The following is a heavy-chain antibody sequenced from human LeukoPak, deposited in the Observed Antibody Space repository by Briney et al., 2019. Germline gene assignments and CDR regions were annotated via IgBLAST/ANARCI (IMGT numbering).Heavy chain of an antibody. CDR1: GFTFSNAW. CDR2: IKSKSDGGTT. D-gene: IGHD6-13*01. V-gene: IGHV3-15*01. Sequence: GGSLRLSCAASGFTFSNAWMSWVRQAPGMGLEWVGHIKSKSDGGTTDYAAPVKGRFTISRDDSKNTLSLQMNSLKTEDTAVYYCTRQQLVCDSWGQGTLVTVSS. J-gene: IGHJ4*02. CDR3: TRQQLVCDS.